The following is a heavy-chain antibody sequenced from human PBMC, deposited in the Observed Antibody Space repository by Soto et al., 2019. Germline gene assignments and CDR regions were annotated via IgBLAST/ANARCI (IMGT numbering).Heavy chain of an antibody. Sequence: GGSLRLSCAASGFTVSSNYMSWVRQAPGKGLEWVSVIYSGGSTYYADSVKGRFTISRDNSKNTLYLQMNSLRAEDTAVYYCARGKGYCSGGSCYSVDWFGPWGQGTLVTVSS. V-gene: IGHV3-53*01. CDR2: IYSGGST. J-gene: IGHJ5*02. CDR3: ARGKGYCSGGSCYSVDWFGP. CDR1: GFTVSSNY. D-gene: IGHD2-15*01.